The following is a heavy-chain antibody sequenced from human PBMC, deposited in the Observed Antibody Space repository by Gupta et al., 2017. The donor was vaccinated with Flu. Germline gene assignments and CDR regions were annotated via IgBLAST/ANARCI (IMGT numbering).Heavy chain of an antibody. CDR2: ISGSGTNT. V-gene: IGHV3-23*01. J-gene: IGHJ6*03. Sequence: VGQAPGKGLEWVAIISGSGTNTYYADSVRGRFSISRDNSKNRLYLQMNSMRAEDTAVYYCAKERKIYYAYMDVWGKGTTVTVSS. CDR3: AKERKIYYAYMDV.